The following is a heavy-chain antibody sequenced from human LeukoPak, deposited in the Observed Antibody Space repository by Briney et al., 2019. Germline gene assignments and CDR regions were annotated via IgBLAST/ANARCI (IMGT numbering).Heavy chain of an antibody. D-gene: IGHD3-22*01. Sequence: SETLSLTCTVSGGSISSYYWSWIRQPPGKGLEWIGYIYYSGSTNYNPSLKSRVTISADTSKNQFSLKLSSVTAADTAVYYCARETRNYYDSSGYYLVDHWGQGTLVTVSS. CDR3: ARETRNYYDSSGYYLVDH. CDR1: GGSISSYY. J-gene: IGHJ4*02. V-gene: IGHV4-59*12. CDR2: IYYSGST.